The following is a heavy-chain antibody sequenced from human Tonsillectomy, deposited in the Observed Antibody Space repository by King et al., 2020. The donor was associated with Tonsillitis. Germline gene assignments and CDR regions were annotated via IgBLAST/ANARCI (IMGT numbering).Heavy chain of an antibody. CDR2: IKQDVSGE. J-gene: IGHJ3*02. Sequence: VQLVESGGGLVQPGGSLRLSCAASGFTFSNYWMSWVRQAPGKGLEWVANIKQDVSGEYYVDSVKGRFTISRDNAKNSLYLQMNSLRAEDTAVYYCASSFTAMEPDAFDMWGQGTMVTVSS. CDR1: GFTFSNYW. D-gene: IGHD5-18*01. V-gene: IGHV3-7*01. CDR3: ASSFTAMEPDAFDM.